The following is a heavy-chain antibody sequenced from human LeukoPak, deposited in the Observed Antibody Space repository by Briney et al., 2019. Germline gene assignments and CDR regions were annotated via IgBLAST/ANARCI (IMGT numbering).Heavy chain of an antibody. Sequence: PGGSLRLSCAASRLTFSTYAITWVRQGPGKGLEWVSAIRPDGDRTYYANSVRGRFTISRDNSKDTVYLQINGLRVEDTAVYYCAREQSGTRGWYTVDYWGQGTLVTVSS. J-gene: IGHJ4*02. CDR2: IRPDGDRT. D-gene: IGHD6-19*01. CDR1: RLTFSTYA. V-gene: IGHV3-23*01. CDR3: AREQSGTRGWYTVDY.